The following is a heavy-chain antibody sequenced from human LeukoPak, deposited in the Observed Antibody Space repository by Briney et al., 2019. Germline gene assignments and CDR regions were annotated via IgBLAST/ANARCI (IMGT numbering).Heavy chain of an antibody. V-gene: IGHV1-2*02. CDR2: INPNSGVT. J-gene: IGHJ4*02. D-gene: IGHD3-3*01. CDR1: GYTFTGYY. Sequence: GASVKVSCKASGYTFTGYYIHWVRQAPGQGLEWMGWINPNSGVTNYAQTFHGRVTMTRDTSITTDYMELSRLRSYDTAVYYCASAVEWLLDYFDYWGQGTLVTVSS. CDR3: ASAVEWLLDYFDY.